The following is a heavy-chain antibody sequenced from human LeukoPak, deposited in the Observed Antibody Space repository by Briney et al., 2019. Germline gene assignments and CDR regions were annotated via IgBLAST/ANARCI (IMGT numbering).Heavy chain of an antibody. CDR1: GGSVTSTNW. CDR3: ARRGVEMAAIHPDNWVEP. D-gene: IGHD5-24*01. Sequence: PSETLSLTSDVSGGSVTSTNWWTWVRQPPGKGLEWIGEVHLDGRTNYNPSLKSRLIMSVDLPENHISLKLTSVTAADTAVYYCARRGVEMAAIHPDNWVEPWGQGILVTVSS. CDR2: VHLDGRT. J-gene: IGHJ5*02. V-gene: IGHV4-4*02.